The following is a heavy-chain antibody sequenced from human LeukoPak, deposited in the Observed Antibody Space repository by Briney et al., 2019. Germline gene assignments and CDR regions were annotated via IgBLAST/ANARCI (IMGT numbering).Heavy chain of an antibody. J-gene: IGHJ4*02. Sequence: AGGSLRLSCAASGFTVRSNYMSWVRQAPGKGLEWVSVIYSGGSTYHADSVKGRFTISRDDSKNTLFLQMNSLRAEDTAVYYCARVTGYMIEDYFDYWGQGTLVTVSS. D-gene: IGHD3-22*01. V-gene: IGHV3-66*01. CDR1: GFTVRSNY. CDR2: IYSGGST. CDR3: ARVTGYMIEDYFDY.